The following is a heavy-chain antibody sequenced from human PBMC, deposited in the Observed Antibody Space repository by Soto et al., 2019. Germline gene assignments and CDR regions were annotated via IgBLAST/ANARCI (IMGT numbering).Heavy chain of an antibody. J-gene: IGHJ6*02. CDR2: ISSSGSTI. D-gene: IGHD3-9*01. CDR1: GFTFSSYE. CDR3: ARGPDLYDILTGRYYYYGMDV. V-gene: IGHV3-48*03. Sequence: GSLRLSCAASGFTFSSYEMNWVRQAPGKGLEWVSYISSSGSTIYYADSVKGRFTISRDNAKNSLYLQMNSLRAEDTAVYYCARGPDLYDILTGRYYYYGMDVWGQGXTVTVSS.